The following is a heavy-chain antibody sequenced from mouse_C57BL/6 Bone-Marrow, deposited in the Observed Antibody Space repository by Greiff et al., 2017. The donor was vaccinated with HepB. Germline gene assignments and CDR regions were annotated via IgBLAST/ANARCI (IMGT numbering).Heavy chain of an antibody. CDR2: IDPSDSET. J-gene: IGHJ4*01. CDR1: GYTFTSYW. V-gene: IGHV1-52*01. Sequence: QVQLQQPGAELVRPGSSVKLSCKASGYTFTSYWMHWVKQRPIQGLEWIGNIDPSDSETHYNQKFKDKATLNVDKSSSPAYMQLSSLTSEDSAVYYCARGGVYPLYYAMDYWGQGTSVTVSS. CDR3: ARGGVYPLYYAMDY. D-gene: IGHD6-1*01.